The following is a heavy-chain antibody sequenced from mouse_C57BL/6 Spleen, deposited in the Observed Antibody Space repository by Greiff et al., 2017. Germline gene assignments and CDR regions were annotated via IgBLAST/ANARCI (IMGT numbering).Heavy chain of an antibody. V-gene: IGHV14-4*01. Sequence: VQLKQSGAELVRPGASVKLSCTASGFNITDDYMHWVKQRPEQGLEWIGWIDPENGDTEYDSKFQGKATITADTSSNTAYLQLSSLTSEDTAVYYSTKEDGYDRAWFAYWGQGTLVTVSA. CDR3: TKEDGYDRAWFAY. J-gene: IGHJ3*01. CDR1: GFNITDDY. D-gene: IGHD2-2*01. CDR2: IDPENGDT.